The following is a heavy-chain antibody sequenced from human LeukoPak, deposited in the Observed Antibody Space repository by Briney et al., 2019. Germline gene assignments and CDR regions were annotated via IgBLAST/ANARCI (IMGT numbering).Heavy chain of an antibody. CDR2: IYYSGST. CDR1: GGSISSSSYY. J-gene: IGHJ4*02. Sequence: SETLSLTCTVSGGSISSSSYYWGWIRQPPGKGLEWIGSIYYSGSTYYNPSLKGRVTISVDTSQNQFSLKLSSVTAADTAVYYCARGMFSTMIVVVIRGTFDYWGQGTLVTVSS. CDR3: ARGMFSTMIVVVIRGTFDY. V-gene: IGHV4-39*01. D-gene: IGHD3-22*01.